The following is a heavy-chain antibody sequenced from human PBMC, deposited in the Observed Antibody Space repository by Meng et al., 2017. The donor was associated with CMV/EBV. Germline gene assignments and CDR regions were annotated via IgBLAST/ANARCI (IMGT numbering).Heavy chain of an antibody. CDR3: ARAWVGEEYYFDY. CDR1: GYTFTSYG. D-gene: IGHD3-10*01. Sequence: QCLLVQSVAEVKKPGAPVKGSCKASGYTFTSYGISWVRQAHGQGLEWMGWISAYNGNTNYAQKPQGRVTMTTDTSTSTAYMELRSLRSDDTAVYYCARAWVGEEYYFDYWGQGTLVTVSS. V-gene: IGHV1-18*01. CDR2: ISAYNGNT. J-gene: IGHJ4*02.